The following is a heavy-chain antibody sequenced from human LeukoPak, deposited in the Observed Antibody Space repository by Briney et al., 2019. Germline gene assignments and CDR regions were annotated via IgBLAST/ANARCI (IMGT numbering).Heavy chain of an antibody. CDR1: GGSISSGGYY. V-gene: IGHV4-30-2*01. J-gene: IGHJ3*02. CDR2: IYHSGST. Sequence: PSQTLSLTCTVSGGSISSGGYYWSWIRQPPGKGLEWIGYIYHSGSTYYNPSLKSRVTISVDRSKNQFSLKLSSVTAADTAVYYCAREGPVYGDPLDAFDIWGQGTMVTVSS. D-gene: IGHD4-17*01. CDR3: AREGPVYGDPLDAFDI.